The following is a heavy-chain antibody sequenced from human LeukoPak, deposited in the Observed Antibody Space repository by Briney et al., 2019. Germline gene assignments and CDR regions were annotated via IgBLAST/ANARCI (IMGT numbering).Heavy chain of an antibody. Sequence: GGSLRLSCAASGFTFSSYAMSWVSQAPGKGLEWVSVIYRGRSTYYADSVKGRVTISRDNSENTLHLQINSLRAEDTAVYYCASNAYSSGWYYFDYWGQGTLVTVSS. J-gene: IGHJ4*02. CDR1: GFTFSSYA. CDR2: IYRGRST. D-gene: IGHD6-13*01. CDR3: ASNAYSSGWYYFDY. V-gene: IGHV3-23*03.